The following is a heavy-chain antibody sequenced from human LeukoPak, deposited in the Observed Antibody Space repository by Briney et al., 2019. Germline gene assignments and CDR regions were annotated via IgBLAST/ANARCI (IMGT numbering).Heavy chain of an antibody. CDR3: ARGNYDILTGYYTVAPFDY. D-gene: IGHD3-9*01. CDR2: INPSGGST. Sequence: ASVKVSCKASGYTFTSYYMHWVRQAPGQGLEWMGIINPSGGSTSYAQKFQGRVTMTRDTSTSTAYMELSSLRSEDTAVYYCARGNYDILTGYYTVAPFDYWGQGTLVTVSS. J-gene: IGHJ4*02. CDR1: GYTFTSYY. V-gene: IGHV1-46*01.